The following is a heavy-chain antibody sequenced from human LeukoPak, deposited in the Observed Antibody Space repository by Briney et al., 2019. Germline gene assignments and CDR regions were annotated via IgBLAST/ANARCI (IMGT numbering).Heavy chain of an antibody. Sequence: GESLKISCKDSGYNFTRYWIGWVRQMPGKGLEWMGIIYPGDSDTRYSPSFQGQATISADKSISTAYLQWSSLKASDTAIYYCASLRSYSDAFDIWGQGTMVTVSS. CDR1: GYNFTRYW. D-gene: IGHD2-21*01. J-gene: IGHJ3*02. V-gene: IGHV5-51*01. CDR2: IYPGDSDT. CDR3: ASLRSYSDAFDI.